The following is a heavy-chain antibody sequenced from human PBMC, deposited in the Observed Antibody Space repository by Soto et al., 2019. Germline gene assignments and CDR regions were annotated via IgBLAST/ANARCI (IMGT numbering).Heavy chain of an antibody. Sequence: ASVKVSCKASGYTFTSYYMHWVRQATGQGLEWMGIINPSGGSTSYAQKFQGRVTMTRDTSTSTVYMELSSLRSEDTAVYYCARVHYYGSGAQRWRFDPWGQGTLVTVSS. D-gene: IGHD3-10*01. CDR1: GYTFTSYY. V-gene: IGHV1-46*03. J-gene: IGHJ5*02. CDR3: ARVHYYGSGAQRWRFDP. CDR2: INPSGGST.